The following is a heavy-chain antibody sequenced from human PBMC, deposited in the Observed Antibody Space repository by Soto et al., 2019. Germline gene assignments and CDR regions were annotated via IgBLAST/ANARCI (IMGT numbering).Heavy chain of an antibody. CDR2: IYYNSDSI. Sequence: EVQLVESGGGLVQPGGSLRLSCAGSGLTIQDYAMHWVRHAPGMGLEWVAGIYYNSDSIDYADAVNGRFTIYRDNASDYLYLQMNSLITEDTAFYYCGKDIRPGGMDVWGRGSMVTVSS. J-gene: IGHJ6*04. D-gene: IGHD3-16*01. V-gene: IGHV3-9*01. CDR1: GLTIQDYA. CDR3: GKDIRPGGMDV.